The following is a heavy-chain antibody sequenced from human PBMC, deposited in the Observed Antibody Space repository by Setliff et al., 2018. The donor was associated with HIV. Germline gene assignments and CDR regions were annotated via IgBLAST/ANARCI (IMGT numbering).Heavy chain of an antibody. CDR2: MNSKGES. Sequence: TLSLTCTVSGGSIRVDSYFWGWIRQPPGKGLEWIGIMNSKGESFYNASFTNGVLISIDTSKNRFSLTMTSVTAADTAIYYCARHRQISDWFDPWGQGILVTVSS. J-gene: IGHJ5*02. V-gene: IGHV4-39*01. D-gene: IGHD3-10*01. CDR3: ARHRQISDWFDP. CDR1: GGSIRVDSYF.